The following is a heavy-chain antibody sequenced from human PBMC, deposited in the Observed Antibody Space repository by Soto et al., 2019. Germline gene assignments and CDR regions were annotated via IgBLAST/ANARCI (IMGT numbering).Heavy chain of an antibody. CDR3: ARDRGTDYGDYYNWFDP. CDR2: IYYSGST. J-gene: IGHJ5*02. CDR1: GGSISSGGYY. V-gene: IGHV4-31*03. Sequence: PLETLSLTCPVSGGSISSGGYYWSWIRQHPGKGLEWIGYIYYSGSTYYNPSLKSRVTISVDTSKNQFSLKLSSVTAADTAVYYCARDRGTDYGDYYNWFDPWGQGTLVTVSS. D-gene: IGHD4-17*01.